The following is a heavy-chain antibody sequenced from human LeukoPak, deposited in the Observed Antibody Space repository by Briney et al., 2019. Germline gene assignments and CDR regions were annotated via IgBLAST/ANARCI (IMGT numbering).Heavy chain of an antibody. D-gene: IGHD3-10*01. CDR3: ARNTDLGEENWFDP. CDR1: GYTFTSYY. J-gene: IGHJ5*02. Sequence: ASVKVSCKASGYTFTSYYMHWVRQAPGQGLEWMGWINPNSGGTNYAQKFRGRVTMTRDTSISTAYMELSRLRSDDTAVYYCARNTDLGEENWFDPWGQGTLVTVSS. V-gene: IGHV1-2*02. CDR2: INPNSGGT.